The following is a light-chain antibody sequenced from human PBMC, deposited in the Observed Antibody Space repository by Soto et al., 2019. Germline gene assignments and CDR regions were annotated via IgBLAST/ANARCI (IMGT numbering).Light chain of an antibody. CDR3: QQYDNLPLWPFT. J-gene: IGKJ3*01. V-gene: IGKV1-33*01. CDR1: QDISNY. CDR2: DAS. Sequence: DIQMTQSPSSLSASVGDRVTITCQASQDISNYLNWYQQKPGKAPKLLIYDASNLETGGPSRFSGSGYGTDFTFTISSLRPEDIATYYCQQYDNLPLWPFTFGPGTKVDIK.